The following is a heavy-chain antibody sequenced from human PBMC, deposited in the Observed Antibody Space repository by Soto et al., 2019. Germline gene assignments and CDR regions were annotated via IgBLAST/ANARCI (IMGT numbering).Heavy chain of an antibody. D-gene: IGHD3-22*01. Sequence: PSETLSLTCTVSGGSISSYYWSWIRQPPGKGLEWIGYIYYSGSTNYNPSLKSRVTISVDTSKNQFSLKLSSVTAADTAVYYCARTISYYYDSSGHPMFDYWGQGTLVTVSS. V-gene: IGHV4-59*01. CDR3: ARTISYYYDSSGHPMFDY. CDR1: GGSISSYY. CDR2: IYYSGST. J-gene: IGHJ4*02.